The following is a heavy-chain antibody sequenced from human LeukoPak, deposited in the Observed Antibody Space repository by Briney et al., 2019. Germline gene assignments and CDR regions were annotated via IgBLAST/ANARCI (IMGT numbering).Heavy chain of an antibody. CDR2: IKEDGSMR. D-gene: IGHD1-26*01. Sequence: GGSLRLSCAASGFTFSSHWMNWVRQAPGKGLEWVANIKEDGSMREYLDYVKGRFTISRDNAKHSLYLEMNSLRVEDTAVYYCMAESITSWEVYWGRGTEVTVSS. V-gene: IGHV3-7*01. J-gene: IGHJ4*02. CDR3: MAESITSWEVY. CDR1: GFTFSSHW.